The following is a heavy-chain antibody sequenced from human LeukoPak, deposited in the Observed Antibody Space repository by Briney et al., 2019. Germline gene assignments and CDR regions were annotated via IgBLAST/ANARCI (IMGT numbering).Heavy chain of an antibody. CDR2: IIPIFGIA. J-gene: IGHJ4*02. CDR1: GGTFSSYA. CDR3: ASGIYSYGHQYYFDY. V-gene: IGHV1-69*04. Sequence: SVKVSCKASGGTFSSYAISWVRQAPGQGLGWMGRIIPIFGIANYAQKFQGRVTITADKSTSTAYMELSSLRSEDTAVYYCASGIYSYGHQYYFDYWGQGTLVTVSS. D-gene: IGHD5-18*01.